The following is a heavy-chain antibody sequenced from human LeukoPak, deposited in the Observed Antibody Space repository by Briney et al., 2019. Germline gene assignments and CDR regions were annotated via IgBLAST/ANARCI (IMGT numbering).Heavy chain of an antibody. CDR3: ARGRVSGTTLYFDY. CDR1: GASISSDSDY. Sequence: SETLSLTCTVSGASISSDSDYWSWIRQPAGKGLEWIGPIYSGSTDYNPYLRSRLTISVDTSKNQFSLKLISVTAADTAVYDGARGRVSGTTLYFDYWGQGTLFTVSS. D-gene: IGHD1-1*01. J-gene: IGHJ4*02. V-gene: IGHV4-61*02. CDR2: IYSGST.